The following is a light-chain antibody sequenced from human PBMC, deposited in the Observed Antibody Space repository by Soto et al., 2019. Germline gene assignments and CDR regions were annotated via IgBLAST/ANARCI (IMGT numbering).Light chain of an antibody. CDR2: TAS. Sequence: IQMTQSPSSLSASVGDRVTITCRASQYIRHDLGWYQQKPGKAPKLLIYTASTLERGVPSRFSGSGSGTDFSLTITSLQPEDFATYYCLQDYTYPWTFGQGTKVDIK. V-gene: IGKV1-6*01. CDR1: QYIRHD. J-gene: IGKJ1*01. CDR3: LQDYTYPWT.